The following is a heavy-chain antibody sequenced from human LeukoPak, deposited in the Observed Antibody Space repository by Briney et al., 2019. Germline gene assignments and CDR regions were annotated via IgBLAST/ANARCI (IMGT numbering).Heavy chain of an antibody. CDR3: VKTVGRAVAGSLDY. D-gene: IGHD6-19*01. CDR2: IYSDNT. V-gene: IGHV3-53*05. Sequence: GGSLRLSCTVSGFTVSSNSMSWVRQAPGKGLEWVSFIYSDNTHYSDSVKGRFTISRDNSHNSLYLQMDSLRTEDTALYYCVKTVGRAVAGSLDYWGQGTLVTVSS. CDR1: GFTVSSNS. J-gene: IGHJ4*02.